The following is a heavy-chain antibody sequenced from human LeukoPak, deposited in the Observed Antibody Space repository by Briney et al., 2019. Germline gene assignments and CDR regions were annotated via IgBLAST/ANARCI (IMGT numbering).Heavy chain of an antibody. D-gene: IGHD3-16*01. CDR1: GYTLTELS. CDR3: ATALRLEALDL. J-gene: IGHJ3*01. Sequence: GASVKVSCKVSGYTLTELSMHWVRQAPGKGLEWMGGFDPEDGETIYAQKFQGRVTMTEDTSTDTAYMELRSLTSEDTAMYYCATALRLEALDLWGHGTMVTVSS. V-gene: IGHV1-24*01. CDR2: FDPEDGET.